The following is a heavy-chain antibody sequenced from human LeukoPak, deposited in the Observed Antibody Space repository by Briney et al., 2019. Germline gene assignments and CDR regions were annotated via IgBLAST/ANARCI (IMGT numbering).Heavy chain of an antibody. CDR1: GYSFTAFY. Sequence: ASVKVSCKASGYSFTAFYIHWVRQAPGQGLEWMGWIHPRSGDTRYAQKFQGRVTMAGDTSISTVYMDLSSLGSDDTAVYYCARDGEYGTGSYYRGSFDYWGQGILVTVSS. V-gene: IGHV1-2*02. D-gene: IGHD3-10*01. CDR2: IHPRSGDT. J-gene: IGHJ4*02. CDR3: ARDGEYGTGSYYRGSFDY.